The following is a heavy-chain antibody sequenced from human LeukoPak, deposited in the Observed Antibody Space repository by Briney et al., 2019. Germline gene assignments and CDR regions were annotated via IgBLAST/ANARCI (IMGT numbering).Heavy chain of an antibody. D-gene: IGHD3-3*01. V-gene: IGHV3-21*01. CDR1: GFTFSSYS. Sequence: GGSLRLSCAASGFTFSSYSMNWVRQAPGKGLEWVSSISSSSTYIYYADSVKGRFTISRDNAKNSLYLQMNSLRAEDTAVYYCARGTHYDLWSGYTSIYYYYMDVWGKGTTVTVSS. CDR3: ARGTHYDLWSGYTSIYYYYMDV. J-gene: IGHJ6*03. CDR2: ISSSSTYI.